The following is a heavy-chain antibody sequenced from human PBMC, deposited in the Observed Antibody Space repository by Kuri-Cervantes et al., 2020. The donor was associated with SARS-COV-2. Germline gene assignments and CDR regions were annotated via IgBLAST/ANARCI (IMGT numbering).Heavy chain of an antibody. Sequence: GESLKISCAASGFTVSSNYMSWVRQAPGKGLEWVSVIYSGGSTYYADSVKGRFTISRDNSKNTLYLQMNSLRAEDTAVYYCARDLLGVLGIDAFDTWGQGTMVTVSS. J-gene: IGHJ3*02. CDR2: IYSGGST. CDR3: ARDLLGVLGIDAFDT. D-gene: IGHD6-13*01. V-gene: IGHV3-66*02. CDR1: GFTVSSNY.